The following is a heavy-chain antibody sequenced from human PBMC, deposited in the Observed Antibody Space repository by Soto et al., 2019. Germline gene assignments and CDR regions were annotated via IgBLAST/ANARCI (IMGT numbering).Heavy chain of an antibody. Sequence: PGGSLRLSCASSGFSFGSYALSCVRQAPGKGLEWVSTISGSDGKTFYADSVKGRFSNSRDTSQSALYLQMNSLRADDTAMYYCARWSYLDYWGQGTRVTVSS. V-gene: IGHV3-23*01. D-gene: IGHD3-3*01. CDR1: GFSFGSYA. CDR2: ISGSDGKT. CDR3: ARWSYLDY. J-gene: IGHJ4*02.